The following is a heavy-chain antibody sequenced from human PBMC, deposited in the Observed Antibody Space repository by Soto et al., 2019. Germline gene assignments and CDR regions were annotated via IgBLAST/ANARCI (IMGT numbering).Heavy chain of an antibody. J-gene: IGHJ3*02. CDR3: ARGRRAVASFLFDAFDI. V-gene: IGHV1-18*01. CDR1: GYTFTSYG. CDR2: ISAYNGNT. D-gene: IGHD6-19*01. Sequence: ASVKVSCKASGYTFTSYGISWVRQAPGQGLEWMGWISAYNGNTNFAQKLQGRVTMTTDTSTSTAYMELRSLRSDDTAFYYCARGRRAVASFLFDAFDIWGQGTMVTVSS.